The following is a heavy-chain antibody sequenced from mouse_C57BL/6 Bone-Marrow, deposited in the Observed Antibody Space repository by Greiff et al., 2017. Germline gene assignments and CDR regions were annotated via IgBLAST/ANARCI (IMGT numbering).Heavy chain of an antibody. CDR2: IDPSDSYT. V-gene: IGHV1-69*01. CDR1: GYTFTSYW. D-gene: IGHD1-1*01. J-gene: IGHJ1*03. CDR3: AGSSHYWYFDV. Sequence: QVQLQQPGAELVMPGASVKLSCKASGYTFTSYWMHWVKQRPGQGLEWIGEIDPSDSYTNYNQKFKGKSTLTVDKSSSTAYMQLSSLTSEDSAVYYCAGSSHYWYFDVWGTGTTVTVSS.